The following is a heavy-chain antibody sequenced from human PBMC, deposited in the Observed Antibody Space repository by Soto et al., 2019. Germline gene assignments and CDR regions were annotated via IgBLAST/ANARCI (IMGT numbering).Heavy chain of an antibody. CDR3: ARGPTLYFYGMDV. CDR2: MYHDGTT. V-gene: IGHV4-30-2*01. CDR1: GGSLSSSVYS. Sequence: QLQLQESGSGLVKPSQTLSLTCAVSGGSLSSSVYSWTWIRQPPGKGLEWIGNMYHDGTTYYNPSLKSRVTISVDRSKSQFSLKLTSVTAADTAMYYCARGPTLYFYGMDVWGQGTTVTVSS. J-gene: IGHJ6*02.